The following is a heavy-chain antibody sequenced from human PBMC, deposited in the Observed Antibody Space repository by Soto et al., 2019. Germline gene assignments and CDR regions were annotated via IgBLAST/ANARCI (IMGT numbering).Heavy chain of an antibody. V-gene: IGHV1-46*01. CDR2: INPSGGST. CDR1: GYTFTSYY. J-gene: IGHJ3*02. D-gene: IGHD3-22*01. Sequence: ASVKVSCKASGYTFTSYYMHWVRQAPGQGLEWMGIINPSGGSTSYAQKFQGRVTMTRDTSTSTVYMELSSLRSEDTAVYYCAREGYYDSSGYAEEAFDIWGQGTMVTVSS. CDR3: AREGYYDSSGYAEEAFDI.